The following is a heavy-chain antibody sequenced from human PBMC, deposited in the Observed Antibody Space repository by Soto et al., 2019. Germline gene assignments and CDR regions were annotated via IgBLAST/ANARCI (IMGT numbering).Heavy chain of an antibody. D-gene: IGHD3-3*01. Sequence: EVQLVESGGDLVQPGGSLRLSCAASGFTFGDHAMHWVRQVPGRGLEWVSGISWDSGTIDYGDSVKGRFTISRDNAKNSLYLQMNSLRPEDTAFYFCATDNGGAWSVPRGGAYAYYGMDVWGQGTTVTVSS. CDR1: GFTFGDHA. V-gene: IGHV3-9*01. CDR2: ISWDSGTI. J-gene: IGHJ6*02. CDR3: ATDNGGAWSVPRGGAYAYYGMDV.